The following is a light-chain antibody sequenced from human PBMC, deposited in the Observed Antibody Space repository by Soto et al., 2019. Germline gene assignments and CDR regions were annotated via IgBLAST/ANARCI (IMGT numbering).Light chain of an antibody. CDR1: SSNIGNNA. V-gene: IGLV1-36*01. J-gene: IGLJ2*01. CDR2: YND. Sequence: QSVLTQPPSVSEAPRQRVTISCSGNSSNIGNNAVNWYQQLPGKAPKLLIYYNDLLPSGVSDRFSGSKSGTSASLAISGLQSEDEADYYCAAWDDSLSGPVFGGGTKLTVL. CDR3: AAWDDSLSGPV.